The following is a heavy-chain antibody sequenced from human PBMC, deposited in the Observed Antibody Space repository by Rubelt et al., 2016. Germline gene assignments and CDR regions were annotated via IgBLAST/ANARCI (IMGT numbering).Heavy chain of an antibody. CDR1: GFTFSTYA. J-gene: IGHJ4*02. V-gene: IGHV3-30*04. Sequence: GGGVVQPGRSLRLSCAASGFTFSTYALHWVRQAPGKGLEWVAVISHEGSDKNYADSVKGRFTISRDNAKNSLFLQMNSLRAEDTAVYYCAKSWWQQFEAHWGQGTLVTVSS. CDR2: ISHEGSDK. D-gene: IGHD2-15*01. CDR3: AKSWWQQFEAH.